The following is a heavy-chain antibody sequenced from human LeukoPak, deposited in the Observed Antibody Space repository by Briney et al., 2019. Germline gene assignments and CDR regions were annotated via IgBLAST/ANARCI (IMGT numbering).Heavy chain of an antibody. CDR3: ASGRRRSGLAYYYYGMDV. V-gene: IGHV4-34*01. J-gene: IGHJ6*02. CDR1: GGSFSGYY. Sequence: SETLSLTCAVYGGSFSGYYWSWIRQPPGKGLEWIGEINHSGSTNYNPSLKSRVTISVDTSKNQFSLKLSSVTAADTAVYYCASGRRRSGLAYYYYGMDVWGQGTTATVSS. CDR2: INHSGST.